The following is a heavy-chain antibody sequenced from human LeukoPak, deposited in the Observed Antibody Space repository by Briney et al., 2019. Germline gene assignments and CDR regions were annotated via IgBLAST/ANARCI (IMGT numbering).Heavy chain of an antibody. CDR2: FDPEDGET. CDR1: GYTLTELS. D-gene: IGHD6-19*01. J-gene: IGHJ6*02. CDR3: ATDLLIAVAGARSYGMDV. Sequence: ASVKVSCKVSGYTLTELSMHWVRQAPGKGLEWMGGFDPEDGETIYAQKFQGRVTMTEDTSTDTAYMELSSLRSEDTAVYYCATDLLIAVAGARSYGMDVWGQGTTVTVSS. V-gene: IGHV1-24*01.